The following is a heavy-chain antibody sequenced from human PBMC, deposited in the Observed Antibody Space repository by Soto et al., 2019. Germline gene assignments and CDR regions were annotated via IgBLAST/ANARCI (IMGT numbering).Heavy chain of an antibody. Sequence: PSETLSLTCTVSGGSISSGDYYWSWIRQPPGKGLEWIGYIYYSGSTYYNPSLKSRVTISVDTSKNQFALKLSSVTAADTAVFYCARQGEEHPLVPAHWFAPWGQGPLVTVS. CDR3: ARQGEEHPLVPAHWFAP. J-gene: IGHJ5*02. CDR1: GGSISSGDYY. V-gene: IGHV4-30-4*01. D-gene: IGHD6-13*01. CDR2: IYYSGST.